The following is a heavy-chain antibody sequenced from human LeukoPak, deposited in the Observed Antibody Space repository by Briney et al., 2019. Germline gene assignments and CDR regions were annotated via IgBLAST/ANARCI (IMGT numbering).Heavy chain of an antibody. CDR3: ARDLIGYFQH. CDR1: GFTFSSYA. Sequence: PGGSLRLSCAASGFTFSSYAMHWVRQAQGKGLEWVAVISYDGSKKYYADSVKGRFTISRDNSNTTLYLQMNSLRAADTAVYYCARDLIGYFQHWGQGTLVTVSS. V-gene: IGHV3-30*04. J-gene: IGHJ1*01. CDR2: ISYDGSKK. D-gene: IGHD3-22*01.